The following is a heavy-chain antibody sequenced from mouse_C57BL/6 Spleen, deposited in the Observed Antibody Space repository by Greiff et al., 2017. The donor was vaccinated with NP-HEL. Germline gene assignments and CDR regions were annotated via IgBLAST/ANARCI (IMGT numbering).Heavy chain of an antibody. V-gene: IGHV5-17*01. J-gene: IGHJ3*01. Sequence: EVKVVASGGGLVKPGGSLKLSCAASGFTFSDYGMHWVRQAPEKGLEWVAYISSGSSTIYYADTVKGRFTISRDNAKNTLFLQMTSLRSEDTAMYYCARPPFAYWGQGTLVTVSA. CDR1: GFTFSDYG. CDR3: ARPPFAY. CDR2: ISSGSSTI.